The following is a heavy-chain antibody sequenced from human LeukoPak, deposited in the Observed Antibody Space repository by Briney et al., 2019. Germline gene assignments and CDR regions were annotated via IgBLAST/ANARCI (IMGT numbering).Heavy chain of an antibody. CDR3: AKASYYDSSGYLDY. CDR2: ISYDGSNK. V-gene: IGHV3-30-3*01. D-gene: IGHD3-22*01. J-gene: IGHJ4*02. CDR1: GFTFSSYA. Sequence: GRSLRLSCAASGFTFSSYAMHWVRQAPGKGLEWVAVISYDGSNKYYADSVKGRFTISRDNSKNTLYLQMNSLRAEDTALYYCAKASYYDSSGYLDYWGQGTLVTVSS.